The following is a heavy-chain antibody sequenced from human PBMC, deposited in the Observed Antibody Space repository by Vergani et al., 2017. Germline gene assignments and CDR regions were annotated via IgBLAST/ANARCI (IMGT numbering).Heavy chain of an antibody. V-gene: IGHV3-30*02. D-gene: IGHD4-17*01. Sequence: QVQLVESGGGVVQPGRSLRLSCTPSSFKLGDYDMHWVRQAPGKGLECVAYLRHDGNKYYRDSVEGRFTISRDNSKNTLYLQMNSLRVEDTAIYYCAKKGSYGDYAEDWGQGTLVTVSS. CDR3: AKKGSYGDYAED. CDR1: SFKLGDYD. J-gene: IGHJ4*02. CDR2: LRHDGNK.